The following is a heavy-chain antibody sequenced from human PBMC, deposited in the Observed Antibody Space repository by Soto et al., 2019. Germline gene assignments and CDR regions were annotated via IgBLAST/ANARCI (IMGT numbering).Heavy chain of an antibody. D-gene: IGHD6-19*01. CDR2: ISGSGGST. V-gene: IGHV3-23*01. J-gene: IGHJ1*01. Sequence: GGSLRLSCAASGFTFSSYAMSWVRQAPGKGLEWVSAISGSGGSTYYADSVKGRFTISRDNSKNTLYLQMNSLRAEDTAVYYCAKVDYSSGWYRYFQHWGQGTLVTVSS. CDR3: AKVDYSSGWYRYFQH. CDR1: GFTFSSYA.